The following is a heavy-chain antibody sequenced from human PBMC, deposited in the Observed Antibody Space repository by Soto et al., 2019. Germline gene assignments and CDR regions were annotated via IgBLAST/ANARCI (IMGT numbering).Heavy chain of an antibody. CDR2: IIPIFGTA. Sequence: QVQLVQSGAEVKKPGSSVKVSCKASGGTFSSYAISWVRQAPGQGLEWMGGIIPIFGTANYAQHFQGRVTITADNSTSRAYMEVSSLRAEDPGVYCGASSPGVNVPAAKVGPWFDPWGQGTLVAV. D-gene: IGHD2-2*01. CDR3: ASSPGVNVPAAKVGPWFDP. V-gene: IGHV1-69*06. J-gene: IGHJ5*02. CDR1: GGTFSSYA.